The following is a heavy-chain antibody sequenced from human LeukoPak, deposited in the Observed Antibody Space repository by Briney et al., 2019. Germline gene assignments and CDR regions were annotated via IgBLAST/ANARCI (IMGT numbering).Heavy chain of an antibody. CDR3: ATTVTRLSDFDY. D-gene: IGHD4-11*01. CDR1: GGAFSSYA. V-gene: IGHV1-2*06. J-gene: IGHJ4*02. CDR2: MNLNSGGT. Sequence: ASVNVSCKAPGGAFSSYAISWVRQAPGQGLEWMGRMNLNSGGTNYAQKFQGRVTMTRDTSISTAYMELSRLRSDDTAVYYCATTVTRLSDFDYWGQGTLVTVSS.